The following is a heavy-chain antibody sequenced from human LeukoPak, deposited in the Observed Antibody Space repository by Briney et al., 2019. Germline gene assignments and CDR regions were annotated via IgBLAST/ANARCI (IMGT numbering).Heavy chain of an antibody. D-gene: IGHD3-22*01. V-gene: IGHV3-48*03. CDR3: GSGVIFYDTSGRNY. J-gene: IGHJ4*02. CDR2: ISSSGSTI. Sequence: GGSLRLSCAASGFTFSSYEMDWVRQAPGKGLEWVSYISSSGSTIYYADSVKGRFTVSRDSAKNSVYLQMNSLRAEDTAVYYCGSGVIFYDTSGRNYWGQGTLVTVSS. CDR1: GFTFSSYE.